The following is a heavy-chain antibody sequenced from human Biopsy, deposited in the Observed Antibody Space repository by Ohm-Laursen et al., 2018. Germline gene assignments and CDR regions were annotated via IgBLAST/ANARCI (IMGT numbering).Heavy chain of an antibody. J-gene: IGHJ6*02. V-gene: IGHV3-21*01. CDR1: GFSFSSYG. Sequence: SLRLSCSASGFSFSSYGMHWVRQAPGKGLEWVSSISSSSNFIYYGDSVKGRFTISRGNAKNSLYLQMNSLRAEDTAVYYCARVLLPAAAVHYGMDVWGQGTTVTVSS. CDR3: ARVLLPAAAVHYGMDV. CDR2: ISSSSNFI. D-gene: IGHD2-2*01.